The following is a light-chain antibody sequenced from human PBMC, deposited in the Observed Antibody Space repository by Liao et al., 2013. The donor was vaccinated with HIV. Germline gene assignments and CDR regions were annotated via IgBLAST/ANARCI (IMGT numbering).Light chain of an antibody. J-gene: IGLJ1*01. Sequence: SYVLTQAPSVSVAPGKTANITCGGNNIGSKSVHWYQQKPGQAPVLVIHYDNGRPSGTPERFSGSNSGNTATLTISRVEAGDEADYYCQVWDRSSGHPNVFGLGTKVTVL. CDR1: NIGSKS. CDR3: QVWDRSSGHPNV. V-gene: IGLV3-21*04. CDR2: YDN.